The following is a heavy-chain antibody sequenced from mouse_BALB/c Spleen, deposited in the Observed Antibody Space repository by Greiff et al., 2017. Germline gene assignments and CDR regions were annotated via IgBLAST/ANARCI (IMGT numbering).Heavy chain of an antibody. CDR3: ARSRYYYGSGYWYFGV. CDR2: IWGDGST. CDR1: GFSLTGYG. D-gene: IGHD1-1*01. V-gene: IGHV2-6-7*01. J-gene: IGHJ1*01. Sequence: QVQLKQSGPGLVAPSQSLSITCTVSGFSLTGYGVNWVRQPPGKGLEWLGMIWGDGSTDYNSALKSRLSISKDNSKSQVFLKMNSLQTDDTARYYCARSRYYYGSGYWYFGVWGAGTTVTVSS.